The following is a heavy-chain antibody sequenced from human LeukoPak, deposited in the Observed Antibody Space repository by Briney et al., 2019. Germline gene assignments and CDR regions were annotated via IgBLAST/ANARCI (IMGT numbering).Heavy chain of an antibody. CDR2: IYYSGGT. D-gene: IGHD1-26*01. CDR1: GGSISSSSYY. V-gene: IGHV4-39*07. CDR3: ARDRRQWELRGDFDC. J-gene: IGHJ4*02. Sequence: SETLSLTCTVSGGSISSSSYYWGWIRQPPGKGLEWFGSIYYSGGTYYNPSLKSRVTISIDTSKNQFSLKVSSVTAADTAVYYCARDRRQWELRGDFDCWGQGTLVTVSS.